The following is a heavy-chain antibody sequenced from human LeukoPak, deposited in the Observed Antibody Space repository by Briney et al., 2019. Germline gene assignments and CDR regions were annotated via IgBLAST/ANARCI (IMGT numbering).Heavy chain of an antibody. D-gene: IGHD6-6*01. V-gene: IGHV1-2*02. CDR1: GYTFTDYY. Sequence: ASVKVSCKASGYTFTDYYMHWVRQAPGQGLEWMGWINPNSGGTNFAQKFQGRVAMTRDTSISTAYLELGSLRSDDTAVYLCARARWQLVPYFDSWGQGPLVTVSS. CDR2: INPNSGGT. J-gene: IGHJ4*02. CDR3: ARARWQLVPYFDS.